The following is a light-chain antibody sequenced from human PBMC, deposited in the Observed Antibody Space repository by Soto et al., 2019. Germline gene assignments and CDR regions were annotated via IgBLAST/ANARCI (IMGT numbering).Light chain of an antibody. CDR3: QQYGGSPPYT. CDR2: GTF. V-gene: IGKV3-20*01. J-gene: IGKJ2*01. Sequence: EMVLTQSPGTLSLSPGDRATLSCRASQSVSSDYLAWYQQKPGQAPRLLIYGTFSRATDIPFRFSGSGSGTDFTLTISRLEPEDFAVYFCQQYGGSPPYTFGQGTKLEI. CDR1: QSVSSDY.